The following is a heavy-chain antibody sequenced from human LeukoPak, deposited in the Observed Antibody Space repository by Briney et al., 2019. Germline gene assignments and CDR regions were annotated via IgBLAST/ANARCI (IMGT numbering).Heavy chain of an antibody. CDR2: FDPEDGET. Sequence: ASVKVSCKVSGYTLTELSMHWVRQAPGKGLEWMGGFDPEDGETIYAQKFQGRVTMTEDTSTDTAYMELSSLRSEDTAVYYCARDLGGVMITFGGVIATPNKFGYWGQGTLVTVSS. V-gene: IGHV1-24*01. D-gene: IGHD3-16*02. J-gene: IGHJ4*02. CDR1: GYTLTELS. CDR3: ARDLGGVMITFGGVIATPNKFGY.